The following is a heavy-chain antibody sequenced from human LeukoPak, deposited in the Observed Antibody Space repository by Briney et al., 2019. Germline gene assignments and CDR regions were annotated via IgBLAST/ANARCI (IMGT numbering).Heavy chain of an antibody. J-gene: IGHJ3*02. D-gene: IGHD3-10*01. CDR2: IYYSGST. V-gene: IGHV4-59*01. CDR1: GGSISSYY. CDR3: ARVYGTDAFDI. Sequence: SETLSLTCTVSGGSISSYYWSWIRQPPGKGLEWIGYIYYSGSTNYNPSLKSRVTISVDTPKNQFSLKLSSVTAADTAVYYCARVYGTDAFDIWGQGTMVTVSS.